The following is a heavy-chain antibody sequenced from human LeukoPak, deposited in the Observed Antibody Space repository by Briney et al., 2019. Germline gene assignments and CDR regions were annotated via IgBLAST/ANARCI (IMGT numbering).Heavy chain of an antibody. Sequence: GESLKISCKGSGYSFTSYWIGWVRQMPGKGLEWMGIIYPGDSDTRYSPSFQGQVTISADKSISTAYLQWSSLKASDTAMYYCARQEDYYDSSGHYQAFDYWGQGTLVTVSS. D-gene: IGHD3-22*01. CDR2: IYPGDSDT. V-gene: IGHV5-51*01. J-gene: IGHJ4*02. CDR1: GYSFTSYW. CDR3: ARQEDYYDSSGHYQAFDY.